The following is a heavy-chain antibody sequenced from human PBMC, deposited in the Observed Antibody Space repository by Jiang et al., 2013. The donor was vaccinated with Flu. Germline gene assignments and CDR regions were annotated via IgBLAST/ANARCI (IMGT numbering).Heavy chain of an antibody. CDR1: GFAFDDYA. CDR2: IRSNGHGGTT. J-gene: IGHJ6*02. D-gene: IGHD1-1*01. V-gene: IGHV3-49*03. Sequence: VQLLESGGGLVQPGRSLRLSCTASGFAFDDYAMSWFRQAPGKGLEWVGFIRSNGHGGTTEYAASVRGRFTISRDDSKSSAYLQMNSLKIGDTAVYYCTRDPVQLERNRFNYYYGMDVWGQGTTVTVSS. CDR3: TRDPVQLERNRFNYYYGMDV.